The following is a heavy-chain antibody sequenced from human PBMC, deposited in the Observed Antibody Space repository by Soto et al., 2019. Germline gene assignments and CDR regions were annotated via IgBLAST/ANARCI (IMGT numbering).Heavy chain of an antibody. J-gene: IGHJ5*02. CDR2: IRSKAYGGTT. Sequence: TFGDYALRLFRQAPGKGLEWVGFIRSKAYGGTTEYAAPVRGRFTISRDDSKNTLYLQMNSLKTEDTAVYYCTTDLWRIAVVVGSTGYFNPWGQGTPVTVAS. CDR3: TTDLWRIAVVVGSTGYFNP. V-gene: IGHV3-49*03. CDR1: TFGDYA. D-gene: IGHD2-15*01.